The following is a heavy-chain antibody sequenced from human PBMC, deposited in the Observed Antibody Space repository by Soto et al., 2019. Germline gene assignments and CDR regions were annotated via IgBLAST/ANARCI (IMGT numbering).Heavy chain of an antibody. D-gene: IGHD3-22*01. V-gene: IGHV1-69*01. CDR3: ASTGRPNGYYDSSGYYWDY. CDR1: GGTFSSYA. CDR2: IIPIFGTA. Sequence: QVQLVQSGAEVKKPGSSVKVSCKASGGTFSSYAISWVRQAPGQGLEWMGGIIPIFGTANYAQKFQGRVTITADESTSTAYMELSSLRSEDTAVYYCASTGRPNGYYDSSGYYWDYWGKGTLVTVSS. J-gene: IGHJ4*02.